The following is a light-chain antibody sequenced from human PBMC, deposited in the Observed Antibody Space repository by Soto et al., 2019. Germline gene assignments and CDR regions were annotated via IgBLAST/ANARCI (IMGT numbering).Light chain of an antibody. CDR2: GAS. CDR1: RSVSSSY. Sequence: EIVLTQSPSALPSSPGERATLSCRPSRSVSSSYLAWYQQKPGQAPRLLIYGASTRATDIPYRFSGSGSGTDFTLTIRRLEPEDFALYYCQQYGSTQLTFGGGTKVDIK. V-gene: IGKV3-20*01. J-gene: IGKJ4*01. CDR3: QQYGSTQLT.